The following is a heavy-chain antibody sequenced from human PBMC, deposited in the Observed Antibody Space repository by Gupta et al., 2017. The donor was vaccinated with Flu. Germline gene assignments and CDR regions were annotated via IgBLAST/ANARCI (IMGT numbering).Heavy chain of an antibody. CDR3: GSDGRTTSQHWFDP. Sequence: AVSGDSITSNTWRRWVRQPTEKGLEWIGEIHQSGNTYYSPSLKSRVTISLDKSKHQFSLNLTSVLAADTAVYYCGSDGRTTSQHWFDPWGQG. D-gene: IGHD2-2*01. CDR1: GDSITSNTW. V-gene: IGHV4-4*02. J-gene: IGHJ5*02. CDR2: IHQSGNT.